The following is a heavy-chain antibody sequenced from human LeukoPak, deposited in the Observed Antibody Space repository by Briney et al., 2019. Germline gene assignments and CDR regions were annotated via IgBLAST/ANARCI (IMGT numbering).Heavy chain of an antibody. D-gene: IGHD4-17*01. V-gene: IGHV3-66*04. CDR3: ARPAAVFGDYPFY. J-gene: IGHJ4*02. CDR2: IYSGGST. Sequence: PGGSLRLSCSASGFTFNNFAMSWVRQAPGKGLEWVSVIYSGGSTYYADSVKGRFTISRDNSKNTLYLQMNSLRAEDTAVYYCARPAAVFGDYPFYWGQGTLVTVSS. CDR1: GFTFNNFA.